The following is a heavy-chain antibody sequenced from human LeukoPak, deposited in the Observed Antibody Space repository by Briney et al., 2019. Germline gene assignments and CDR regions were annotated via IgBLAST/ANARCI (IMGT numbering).Heavy chain of an antibody. Sequence: RAGGSPRLSCAASGFTFSSYAMSWVRQAPGKGLEWVSAISGSGGSTYYADSVKGRFTISRDNSKNTLYLQMNSLRAEDTAVYYCAKDPGIDDYGDLHGPNWGQGTLVTVSS. CDR2: ISGSGGST. J-gene: IGHJ4*02. D-gene: IGHD4-17*01. CDR3: AKDPGIDDYGDLHGPN. CDR1: GFTFSSYA. V-gene: IGHV3-23*01.